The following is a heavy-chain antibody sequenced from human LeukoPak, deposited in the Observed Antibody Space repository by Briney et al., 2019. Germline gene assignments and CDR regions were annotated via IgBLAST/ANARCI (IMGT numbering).Heavy chain of an antibody. CDR1: GFIFNDYA. CDR2: ISARGGKT. J-gene: IGHJ5*02. D-gene: IGHD3-10*01. Sequence: GGSLRLSCAASGFIFNDYAMSWVRQVPGKGLECVSVISARGGKTYSADSVKGRFTISRDTSKTTISLQMNSLRVEDSAVYYCAKWTRTTLFRGDRASFDPWGQGTLVTVSS. CDR3: AKWTRTTLFRGDRASFDP. V-gene: IGHV3-23*01.